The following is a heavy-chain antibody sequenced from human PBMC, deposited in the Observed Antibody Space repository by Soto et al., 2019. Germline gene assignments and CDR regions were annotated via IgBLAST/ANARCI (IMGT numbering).Heavy chain of an antibody. V-gene: IGHV3-48*04. CDR3: ARSGGSGWYDETNWFDP. J-gene: IGHJ5*02. CDR1: GFSINTYS. CDR2: IDGVTEAI. Sequence: GASLRLSCAASGFSINTYSMSWVRQAPGKGLEWLSYIDGVTEAIYYVDSVKGRFTISRDNAKNSLYLQMNSLRAEDTAVYYCARSGGSGWYDETNWFDPWGQGTLVTVSS. D-gene: IGHD6-19*01.